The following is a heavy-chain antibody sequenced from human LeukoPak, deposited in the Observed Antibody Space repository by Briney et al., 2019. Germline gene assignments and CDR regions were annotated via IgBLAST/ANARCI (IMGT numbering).Heavy chain of an antibody. J-gene: IGHJ4*02. CDR2: IKQDGSEK. CDR1: GFTFSSYW. D-gene: IGHD3-3*01. Sequence: GGSLRLSCAASGFTFSSYWMSWVRQAPRKGLEWVANIKQDGSEKYYVDSVKGRFTISRDNAKDSLYLQMNSLRAEDTAVYYCARDITIFGVVIISGQADYWGQGTLVTVSS. V-gene: IGHV3-7*01. CDR3: ARDITIFGVVIISGQADY.